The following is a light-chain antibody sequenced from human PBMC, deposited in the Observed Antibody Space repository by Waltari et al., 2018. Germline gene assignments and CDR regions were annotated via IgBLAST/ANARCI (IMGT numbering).Light chain of an antibody. CDR1: NLGDKF. V-gene: IGLV3-1*01. CDR3: QAWDSSTYVV. CDR2: QDN. J-gene: IGLJ2*01. Sequence: FALSQPPSVSVSPGQTASITCSADNLGDKFASWYQQKPGQSHLLVIYQDNKRPSGNPEGCSGSKSGNTATLTISGPQAVDEADYYCQAWDSSTYVVFGGGTKLTVL.